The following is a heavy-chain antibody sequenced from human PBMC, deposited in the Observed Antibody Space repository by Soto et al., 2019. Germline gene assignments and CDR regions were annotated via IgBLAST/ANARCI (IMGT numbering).Heavy chain of an antibody. CDR2: IYWDDDK. J-gene: IGHJ4*02. Sequence: QITLKESGPTLVKPPQTLTLPCTFSGFSLSSTRVAVGWIRQPPGKALEWLALIYWDDDKRYSPFLKSRLTITKDTTKNQVVLTMTNMDPVDTATYYCAHSVVAGLGYYFDYWGQGTLVTVSS. V-gene: IGHV2-5*02. D-gene: IGHD6-19*01. CDR1: GFSLSSTRVA. CDR3: AHSVVAGLGYYFDY.